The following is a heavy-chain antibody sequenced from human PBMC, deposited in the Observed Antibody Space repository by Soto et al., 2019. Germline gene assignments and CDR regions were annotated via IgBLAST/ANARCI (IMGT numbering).Heavy chain of an antibody. D-gene: IGHD2-2*01. CDR1: GFTVSSNY. CDR2: IYSGGST. Sequence: AGGSLRLSCAASGFTVSSNYMSWVRQAPGKGLEWVSVIYSGGSTYYADSVKGRFTISRDNSKNTLYLQMNSLRAEDTAVYYCASQQLVPAAIRYYYGMDVWGQGTTVTVSS. J-gene: IGHJ6*02. CDR3: ASQQLVPAAIRYYYGMDV. V-gene: IGHV3-66*04.